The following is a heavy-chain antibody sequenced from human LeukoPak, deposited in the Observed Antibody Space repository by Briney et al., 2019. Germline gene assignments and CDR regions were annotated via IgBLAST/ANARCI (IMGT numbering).Heavy chain of an antibody. CDR2: INHSGST. V-gene: IGHV4-34*01. CDR3: ARKRNYYYGSGSPYYFDY. CDR1: GGSFSGYY. Sequence: PSETLSLTCAVYGGSFSGYYWSWIRQPPGKGLEWIGEINHSGSTNYNPSLKSRVTISVDTSKNQFSLKLSSVTAADTAVYYYARKRNYYYGSGSPYYFDYWGQGTLVTVSS. J-gene: IGHJ4*02. D-gene: IGHD3-10*01.